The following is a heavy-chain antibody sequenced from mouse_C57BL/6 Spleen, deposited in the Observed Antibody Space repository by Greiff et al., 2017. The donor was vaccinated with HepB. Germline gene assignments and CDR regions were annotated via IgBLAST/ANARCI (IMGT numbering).Heavy chain of an antibody. V-gene: IGHV1-50*01. J-gene: IGHJ4*01. Sequence: QVQLQQPGAELVKPGASVKLSCKASGYTFTSYWMQWVKQRPGQGLEWIGEIDPSDSYTNYNQKFKGKATLTVDTSPSTAYMQLSSLTSEDSAVYYCARTYGNYGGAMDYWGQGTSVTVSS. CDR3: ARTYGNYGGAMDY. CDR2: IDPSDSYT. CDR1: GYTFTSYW. D-gene: IGHD2-1*01.